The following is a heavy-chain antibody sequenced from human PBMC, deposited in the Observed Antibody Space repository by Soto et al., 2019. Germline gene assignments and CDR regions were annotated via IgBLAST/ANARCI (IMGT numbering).Heavy chain of an antibody. D-gene: IGHD3-9*01. CDR2: IDPSDSDT. V-gene: IGHV5-10-1*01. CDR1: GYTFRSNW. CDR3: ARHRDILIGYSAADY. Sequence: GESLKISCQGSGYTFRSNWISWVRQVSDKGLEWMGTIDPSDSDTYYSPSFQGHVTMSVDESTRTAYLQWSSLKASDTAMYYCARHRDILIGYSAADYWGQGTLVTVSS. J-gene: IGHJ4*02.